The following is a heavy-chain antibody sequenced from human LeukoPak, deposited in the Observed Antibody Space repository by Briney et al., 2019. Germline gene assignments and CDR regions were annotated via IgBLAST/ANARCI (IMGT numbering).Heavy chain of an antibody. CDR3: AKAHGSGNYYFYYMDI. CDR2: ITGGADST. CDR1: GFTFDDYA. J-gene: IGHJ6*03. V-gene: IGHV3-43*02. Sequence: GGSLRLSCAASGFTFDDYAMHWVRQAAGKGLEWVSLITGGADSTYYADSVKSRFTISRDNSKNSLYLQMNSLRTEDTALYYCAKAHGSGNYYFYYMDIWGKGTTVTVSS. D-gene: IGHD3-10*01.